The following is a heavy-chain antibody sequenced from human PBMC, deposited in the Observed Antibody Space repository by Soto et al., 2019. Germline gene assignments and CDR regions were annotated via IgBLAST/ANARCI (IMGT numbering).Heavy chain of an antibody. D-gene: IGHD2-21*02. V-gene: IGHV4-4*02. Sequence: QVQLQESGPGLVKPSGTLSLTCAVSGGSISSSNWWSWVRQPPGKGLEWIGEFNHSGSTNYNPSLKRRVTISVDKSKNQFSLKLSSVTAADTAVYYCARVKAVVTAILFDYWGQGTLVTVSS. CDR1: GGSISSSNW. CDR2: FNHSGST. CDR3: ARVKAVVTAILFDY. J-gene: IGHJ4*02.